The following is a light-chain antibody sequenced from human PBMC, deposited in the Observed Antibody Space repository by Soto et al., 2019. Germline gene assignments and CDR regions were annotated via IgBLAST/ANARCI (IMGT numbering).Light chain of an antibody. J-gene: IGLJ1*01. CDR1: GSNIGSNT. CDR2: SNN. Sequence: QPVLTHPPSASRTPVQRVFIPCLGSGSNIGSNTVNWYQQLPGTAPKLLMYSNNQRPSGVPDRFSGSKSGTSASLAISGLQSEDEADYYGAAWDDSLRGYVFGTGTKVTGL. V-gene: IGLV1-44*01. CDR3: AAWDDSLRGYV.